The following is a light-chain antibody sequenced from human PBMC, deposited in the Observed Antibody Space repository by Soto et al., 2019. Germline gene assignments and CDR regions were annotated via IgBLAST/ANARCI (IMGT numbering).Light chain of an antibody. CDR1: SSDVGRYNY. J-gene: IGLJ1*01. CDR2: DVS. V-gene: IGLV2-14*03. Sequence: QSVLTDPGSVSWSPWQSSTISCTGTSSDVGRYNYFSWYRHHPGKAPQLMIYDVSARPSGVSNRFSGSKSGNTASLNISGLQADDEGDYYCRSYTKISTHKYVLGSGTKVTV. CDR3: RSYTKISTHKYV.